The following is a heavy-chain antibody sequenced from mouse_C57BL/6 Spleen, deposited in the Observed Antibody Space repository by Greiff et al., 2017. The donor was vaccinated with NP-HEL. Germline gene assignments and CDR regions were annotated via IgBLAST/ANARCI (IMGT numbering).Heavy chain of an antibody. CDR3: ARQFITTVVAPFDY. Sequence: EVMLVESGGGLVKPGGSLKLSCAASGFTFSSYTMSWVRQTPEKRLEWVATISGGGGNTYYPDSVKGRFTISRDNAKNTLYLQMSSLRSEDTALYYCARQFITTVVAPFDYWGQGTTLTVSS. D-gene: IGHD1-1*01. J-gene: IGHJ2*01. CDR2: ISGGGGNT. V-gene: IGHV5-9*01. CDR1: GFTFSSYT.